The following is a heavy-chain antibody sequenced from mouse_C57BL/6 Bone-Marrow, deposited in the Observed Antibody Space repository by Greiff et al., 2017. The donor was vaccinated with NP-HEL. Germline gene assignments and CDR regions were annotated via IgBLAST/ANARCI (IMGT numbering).Heavy chain of an antibody. CDR1: GFTFSSYA. CDR3: ARDRGAYDGFSYYFDY. J-gene: IGHJ2*01. Sequence: EVKLQESGGGLVKPGGSLKLSCAASGFTFSSYAMSWVRQTPEKRLEWVATISDGGSYTYYPDNVKGRFTISRDNAKNNLYLQMSHLKSEDTAMYYCARDRGAYDGFSYYFDYWGQGTTLTVSS. CDR2: ISDGGSYT. V-gene: IGHV5-4*01. D-gene: IGHD1-1*01.